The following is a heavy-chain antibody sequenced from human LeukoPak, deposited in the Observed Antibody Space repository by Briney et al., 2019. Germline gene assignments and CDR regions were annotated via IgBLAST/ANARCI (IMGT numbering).Heavy chain of an antibody. CDR3: AKGGAVSYYYYYMDV. CDR2: ISGSGGST. Sequence: GGSLRLSCAASGFTFSSYAMSWVRQAPGKGLDWVSAISGSGGSTYYADSVKGRFTISRDNSKNTLYLQMNSLRAEDTAVYYCAKGGAVSYYYYYMDVWGKGTTVTVSS. D-gene: IGHD6-19*01. CDR1: GFTFSSYA. V-gene: IGHV3-23*01. J-gene: IGHJ6*03.